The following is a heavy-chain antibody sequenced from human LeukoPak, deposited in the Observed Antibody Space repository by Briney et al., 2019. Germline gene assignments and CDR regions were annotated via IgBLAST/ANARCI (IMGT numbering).Heavy chain of an antibody. CDR1: GGSSSNYY. V-gene: IGHV4-59*01. J-gene: IGHJ4*02. CDR2: IYYSGST. Sequence: SETLSLTCTVSGGSSSNYYWSWIRQPPGKGLEWIGYIYYSGSTNYNPSLKSRVTISVDTSNNQFSLKLSSVTAADTAVYYCARSGSKVMTAISFWGQGTLVTVSS. D-gene: IGHD2-21*02. CDR3: ARSGSKVMTAISF.